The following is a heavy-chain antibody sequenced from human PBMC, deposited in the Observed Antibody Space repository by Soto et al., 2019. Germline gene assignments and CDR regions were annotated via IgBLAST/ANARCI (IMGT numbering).Heavy chain of an antibody. D-gene: IGHD4-4*01. CDR1: VDSISISYFY. CDR3: ARQSLDISKTNWFDQ. J-gene: IGHJ5*02. Sequence: PSSTXSLTCTFSVDSISISYFYLCWVRQPPRKGLEWIGSIFYLGSSYYNPSLKSRLTMSFDKYKNQFSLRLRSVTAADTALYFSARQSLDISKTNWFDQWGKGIMV. CDR2: IFYLGSS. V-gene: IGHV4-39*01.